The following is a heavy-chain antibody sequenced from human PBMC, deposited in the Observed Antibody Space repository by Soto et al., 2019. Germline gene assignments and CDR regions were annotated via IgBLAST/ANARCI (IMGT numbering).Heavy chain of an antibody. D-gene: IGHD3-22*01. CDR3: ASTDYYDSSGYSY. CDR1: GGSISSGGYS. J-gene: IGHJ1*01. CDR2: IYHSGST. V-gene: IGHV4-30-2*01. Sequence: QLQLQESGSGLVKPSQTLSLTCAVSGGSISSGGYSWSLIRQPPGKGLEWIGYIYHSGSTYYNPSLKSRITISVDRSKNQFSLKLSSVTAADTAVYYCASTDYYDSSGYSYWGQGTLVTVSS.